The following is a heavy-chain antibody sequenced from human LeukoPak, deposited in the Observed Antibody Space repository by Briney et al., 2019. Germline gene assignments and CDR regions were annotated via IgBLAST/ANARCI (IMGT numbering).Heavy chain of an antibody. D-gene: IGHD3-10*01. V-gene: IGHV1-69*13. CDR3: ARDAVRGVCYNWFDP. CDR1: GGTFSSYA. J-gene: IGHJ5*02. CDR2: IIPIFGTA. Sequence: VASVKVSCTASGGTFSSYAISWVRQAPGQGLEWMGGIIPIFGTANYAQKFQGRVTITADESTSTAYMELSSLRSEDTAVYYCARDAVRGVCYNWFDPWGQGTLVTVSS.